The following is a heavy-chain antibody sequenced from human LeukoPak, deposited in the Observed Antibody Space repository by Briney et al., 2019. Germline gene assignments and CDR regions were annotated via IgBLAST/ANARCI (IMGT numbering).Heavy chain of an antibody. CDR2: VYYGRTT. CDR3: VRHDGRGGATMGAFDS. Sequence: SETLSLTCTVSAASFISSSHHWGWIRQSPGKGLEWIGTVYYGRTTYYNPSLDGRVTISLDTSANHFSLQLNSVTAADTAVYYCVRHDGRGGATMGAFDSWGQGSLVTVSS. V-gene: IGHV4-39*01. D-gene: IGHD5-12*01. J-gene: IGHJ5*01. CDR1: AASFISSSHH.